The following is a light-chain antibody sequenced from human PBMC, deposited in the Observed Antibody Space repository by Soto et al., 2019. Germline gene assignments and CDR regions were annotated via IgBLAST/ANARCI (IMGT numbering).Light chain of an antibody. CDR3: QQYNDWPRT. CDR1: QSVSTN. CDR2: GAS. J-gene: IGKJ1*01. V-gene: IGKV3-15*01. Sequence: EIVMTQSPATLSVSPGERATLSCKTSQSVSTNLAWYQQKPGQAPRLLMYGASTRATGIPARFSGSGSGTEFTLPISGLQSEDFAVYYCQQYNDWPRTFGQGTKVEIK.